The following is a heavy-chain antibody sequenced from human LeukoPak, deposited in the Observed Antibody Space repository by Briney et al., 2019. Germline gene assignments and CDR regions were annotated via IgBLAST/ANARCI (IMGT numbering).Heavy chain of an antibody. Sequence: PSQTLSLTCAVSGGSISSGGYSWSWIRQPPGKGLEWIGEIYHSGSTNYNPSLKSRVTISVDKSKNQFSLKLSSVTAADTAVYYCATTDLDSSGYFDYWGQGTLVTVSS. D-gene: IGHD3-22*01. V-gene: IGHV4-30-2*01. J-gene: IGHJ4*02. CDR2: IYHSGST. CDR1: GGSISSGGYS. CDR3: ATTDLDSSGYFDY.